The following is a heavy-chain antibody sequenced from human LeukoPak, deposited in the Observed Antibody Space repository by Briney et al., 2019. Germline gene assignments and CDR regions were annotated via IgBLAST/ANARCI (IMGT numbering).Heavy chain of an antibody. CDR2: ISSSGDRT. D-gene: IGHD6-13*01. CDR3: AKEGGYAGSWF. Sequence: GSLRLSCAASGLTFSISVMNWVRQAPGKGLEWVSGISSSGDRTYYADSVKGRSTISRDNHKNTVLLQMNSLRAEDTAIYYCAKEGGYAGSWFWGQGTLVTVSS. J-gene: IGHJ4*02. V-gene: IGHV3-23*01. CDR1: GLTFSISV.